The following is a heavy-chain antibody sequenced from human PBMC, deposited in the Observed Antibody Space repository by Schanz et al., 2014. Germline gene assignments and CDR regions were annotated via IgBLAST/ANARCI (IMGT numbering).Heavy chain of an antibody. V-gene: IGHV3-33*06. CDR1: GFSLNTYG. Sequence: QAQLMESGGGVVQPGTSLILSCSVSGFSLNTYGIHWFRQPAGKGLEWVAVIWNNGVTKYYADSVKGRFTISRDNSKNTLYLQMNSLRAEDTAVFYCAKGMGYCSGGTCYDYYYYGVDVWGQGTLVTVSS. CDR2: IWNNGVTK. CDR3: AKGMGYCSGGTCYDYYYYGVDV. J-gene: IGHJ6*02. D-gene: IGHD2-15*01.